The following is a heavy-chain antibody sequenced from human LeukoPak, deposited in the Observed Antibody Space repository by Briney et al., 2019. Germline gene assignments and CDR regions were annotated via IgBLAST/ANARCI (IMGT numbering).Heavy chain of an antibody. Sequence: SQTLSLTCTVSGGSISSGDYYWSWIRQPPGKGLEWIGYIYYSGSTYYSPSLKSRVTISVDTSKNQFSLKLSSVTAADTAVYYCARETPPRGCSGGSCYSTDYYYYYMDVWGKGTTVTVSS. J-gene: IGHJ6*03. D-gene: IGHD2-15*01. CDR3: ARETPPRGCSGGSCYSTDYYYYYMDV. CDR2: IYYSGST. V-gene: IGHV4-30-4*08. CDR1: GGSISSGDYY.